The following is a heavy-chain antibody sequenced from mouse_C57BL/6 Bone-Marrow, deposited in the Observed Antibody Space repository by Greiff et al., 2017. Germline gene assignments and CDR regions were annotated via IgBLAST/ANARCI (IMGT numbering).Heavy chain of an antibody. D-gene: IGHD3-3*01. J-gene: IGHJ2*01. V-gene: IGHV5-6*01. CDR1: GFTFSSYG. CDR2: ISSGGSYT. Sequence: EVQGVESGGDLVKPGGSLKLSCAASGFTFSSYGMSWVRQTPDKRLEWVATISSGGSYTYYPDSVKGRFTISRDNAKNTLYLQMSSLKSEDTAMYYFARGRGTNYWGQGTTLTVSS. CDR3: ARGRGTNY.